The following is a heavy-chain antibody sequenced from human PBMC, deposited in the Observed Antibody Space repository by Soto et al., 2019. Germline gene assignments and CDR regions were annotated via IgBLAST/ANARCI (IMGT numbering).Heavy chain of an antibody. CDR3: AKDQDEISQGLVDY. Sequence: QVQLVESGGGVVQPGRSLRLSCAASGFTFSSYGMHWVRQAPGKGLEWVAVISYDGSNKYYADSVKGRFTISRDNSKNTLYLQMNSLRAEDTAVYYWAKDQDEISQGLVDYWGQGTLVTVSS. V-gene: IGHV3-30*18. CDR1: GFTFSSYG. CDR2: ISYDGSNK. J-gene: IGHJ4*02.